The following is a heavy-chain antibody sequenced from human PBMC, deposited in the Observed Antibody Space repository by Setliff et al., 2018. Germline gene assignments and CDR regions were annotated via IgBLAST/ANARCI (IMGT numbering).Heavy chain of an antibody. Sequence: GGSLRLSCAASGFTFSTYEMNWVRQAPGKGLEWVSYISSSGSTIYYVDSVKGRFTISRDNAKNSLYLQMNSLRAEDTAVYYCARYSSGWFFDYWGQGTPVT. CDR3: ARYSSGWFFDY. J-gene: IGHJ4*02. CDR1: GFTFSTYE. CDR2: ISSSGSTI. V-gene: IGHV3-48*03. D-gene: IGHD6-19*01.